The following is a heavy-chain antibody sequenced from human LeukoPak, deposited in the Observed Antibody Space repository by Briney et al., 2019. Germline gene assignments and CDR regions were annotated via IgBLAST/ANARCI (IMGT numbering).Heavy chain of an antibody. Sequence: PSETLSLTCAVSGGSISSSSYYWGWIRQPPGKGLEWIGNIYYSGSTYYNPSLKSRVTISLDTSKNQFSLKLSSVTAADTAVYYCARGGPTYYYGSGSYYKEYFQHWGQGTLVTVSS. CDR2: IYYSGST. D-gene: IGHD3-10*01. J-gene: IGHJ1*01. CDR1: GGSISSSSYY. V-gene: IGHV4-39*07. CDR3: ARGGPTYYYGSGSYYKEYFQH.